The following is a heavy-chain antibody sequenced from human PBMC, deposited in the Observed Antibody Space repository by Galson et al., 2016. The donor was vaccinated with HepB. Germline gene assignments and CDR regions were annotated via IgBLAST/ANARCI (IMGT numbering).Heavy chain of an antibody. V-gene: IGHV4-61*01. CDR2: ISYSGIT. Sequence: ETLSLTCTVSGDSVRRRPYYWTWIRQPPGKGLEWIGYISYSGITNYKPSLKSRLTISLDTSKNQFSLRLSSVTAADTAVYYCARDSGYYFEYWGQGTLVTVSS. CDR3: ARDSGYYFEY. D-gene: IGHD3-3*01. J-gene: IGHJ4*02. CDR1: GDSVRRRPYY.